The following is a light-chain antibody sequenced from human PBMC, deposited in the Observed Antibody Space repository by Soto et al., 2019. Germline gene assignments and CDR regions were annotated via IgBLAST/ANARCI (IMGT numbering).Light chain of an antibody. CDR1: QSVLSSSNHKNY. CDR2: WAS. V-gene: IGKV4-1*01. CDR3: QQYYSAPFT. Sequence: DIVMTQSPDSLAVSLGERATINCKSSQSVLSSSNHKNYLAWYQQKPGQPPQLLFYWASTRESGVPDRFSGSGSGTDFTLSIFSLQAEDVAVYYCQQYYSAPFTFGGGTKVEIK. J-gene: IGKJ4*01.